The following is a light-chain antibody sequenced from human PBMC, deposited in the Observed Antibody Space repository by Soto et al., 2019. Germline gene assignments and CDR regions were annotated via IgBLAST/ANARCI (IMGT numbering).Light chain of an antibody. V-gene: IGKV1-27*01. CDR3: QKYNSAPLP. CDR1: QGIAPY. Sequence: DVQMTQSPSSLSAFVGDRVTITCRASQGIAPYLAWFQQKPGKVPKLLIYATSTLQSGVPSRFSGSGSGTDFTLTINSLQPADVGTYYCQKYNSAPLPFGGGTKVEIK. J-gene: IGKJ4*01. CDR2: ATS.